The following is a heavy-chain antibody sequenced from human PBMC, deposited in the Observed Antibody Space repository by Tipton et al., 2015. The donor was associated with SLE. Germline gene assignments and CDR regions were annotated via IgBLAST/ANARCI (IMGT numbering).Heavy chain of an antibody. CDR3: ARVADYGDIHYFDY. J-gene: IGHJ4*02. CDR2: IYTSGST. D-gene: IGHD4-17*01. CDR1: GGSISSYY. Sequence: LRLSCTVSGGSISSYYWSWIRQPPGKGLEWIGYIYTSGSTNYNPSLKSRVTISVDTSKNQFSLKLSSVTAADTAVYYCARVADYGDIHYFDYWGQGTLVTVSS. V-gene: IGHV4-4*09.